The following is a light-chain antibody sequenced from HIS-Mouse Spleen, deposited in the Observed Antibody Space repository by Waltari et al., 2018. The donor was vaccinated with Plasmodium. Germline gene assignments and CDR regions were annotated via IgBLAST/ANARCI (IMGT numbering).Light chain of an antibody. CDR1: KLGDKY. V-gene: IGLV3-1*01. Sequence: SYELTQPPSVSVSPGQTASITCPGAKLGDKYACWYQQKPGQSPVLVLYQDSKRPPGIPERFSGSNSGNTATLTISGTQAMDEADYYCQAWDSSTVVFGGGTKLTVL. CDR2: QDS. J-gene: IGLJ2*01. CDR3: QAWDSSTVV.